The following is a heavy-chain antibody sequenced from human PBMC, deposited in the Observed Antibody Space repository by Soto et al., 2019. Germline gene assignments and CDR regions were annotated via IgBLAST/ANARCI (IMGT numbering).Heavy chain of an antibody. CDR2: IRSKSDGGTT. Sequence: EVQLVESGGGLVKPGGSLRLSCAVSGFTFSNAWMSWVRQAPGKGLEWVGRIRSKSDGGTTDYAADVKGRFDISSDDSKNTVYLQMNSLKSEDTAVYYWATYGGYYWRAFDICGQGAMVTVSS. V-gene: IGHV3-15*01. CDR3: ATYGGYYWRAFDI. CDR1: GFTFSNAW. J-gene: IGHJ3*02. D-gene: IGHD3-22*01.